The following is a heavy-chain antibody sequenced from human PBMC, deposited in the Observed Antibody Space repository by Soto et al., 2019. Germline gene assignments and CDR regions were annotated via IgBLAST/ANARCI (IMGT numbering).Heavy chain of an antibody. CDR3: ARDVARDYGGIWYFDY. V-gene: IGHV4-31*03. Sequence: SETLSLTCTVSGGSISSGGYYWSWIRQHPGKGLEWIGYIYYSGSTYYNPSLKSRVTISVDTSKNQFSLKLSSVTAADTAVYYCARDVARDYGGIWYFDYWGQGTLVTVSS. D-gene: IGHD4-17*01. CDR1: GGSISSGGYY. J-gene: IGHJ4*02. CDR2: IYYSGST.